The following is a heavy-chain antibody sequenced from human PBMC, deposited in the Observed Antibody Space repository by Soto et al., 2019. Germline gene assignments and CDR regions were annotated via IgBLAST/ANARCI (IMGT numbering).Heavy chain of an antibody. CDR2: INWNGGST. D-gene: IGHD3-22*01. CDR1: GFTFDDYG. CDR3: ARDSSSGDYYAAFDI. V-gene: IGHV3-20*04. J-gene: IGHJ3*02. Sequence: GGSLRLSCAASGFTFDDYGMSWVRQAPGKGLEWVSGINWNGGSTGYADSVKGRFTMSRDNSKNSLYLQMNSLRAEDTALYYCARDSSSGDYYAAFDIWGQGTMVTVSS.